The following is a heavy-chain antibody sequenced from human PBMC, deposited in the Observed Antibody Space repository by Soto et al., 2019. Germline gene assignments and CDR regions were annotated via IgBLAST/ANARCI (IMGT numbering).Heavy chain of an antibody. CDR3: AKERAAATKDFDY. V-gene: IGHV3-9*01. D-gene: IGHD6-13*01. CDR2: INWNSGSV. Sequence: GGSLRLSCAASGFIFDDSAMHWVRQAPGKGLEWVSGINWNSGSVGYADSVKGRFTISRDNAKKSLYLQMNSLRGEDTALYYCAKERAAATKDFDYWGQGTLVTVSS. CDR1: GFIFDDSA. J-gene: IGHJ4*02.